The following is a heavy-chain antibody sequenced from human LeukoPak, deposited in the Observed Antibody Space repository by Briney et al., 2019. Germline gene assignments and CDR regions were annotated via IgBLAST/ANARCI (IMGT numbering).Heavy chain of an antibody. D-gene: IGHD3-10*01. J-gene: IGHJ4*02. CDR1: GFTFSSYA. CDR2: ISGSGGST. V-gene: IGHV3-23*01. Sequence: GGSLRLSCAASGFTFSSYAMSWVRQAPGKGLEWVSAISGSGGSTYYADSVKGRFTISRDNSKNTLYLQMNSLRAEDTAVYYCAKAERYYYGSGGYYYFDYWGQGTLVTVSS. CDR3: AKAERYYYGSGGYYYFDY.